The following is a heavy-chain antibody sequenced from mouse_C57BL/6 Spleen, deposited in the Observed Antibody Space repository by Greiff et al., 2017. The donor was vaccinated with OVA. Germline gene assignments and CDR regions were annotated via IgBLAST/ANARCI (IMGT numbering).Heavy chain of an antibody. CDR2: ISDGGSYT. CDR1: GFTFSSYA. CDR3: ARDRLTGYFDY. Sequence: EVKVVESGGGLVKPGGSLKLSCAASGFTFSSYAMSWVRQTPEKRLEWVATISDGGSYTYYPDNVKGRFTISRDNAKNNLYLQMSHLKSEDTAMYYCARDRLTGYFDYWGQGTTLTVSS. V-gene: IGHV5-4*01. J-gene: IGHJ2*01. D-gene: IGHD4-1*01.